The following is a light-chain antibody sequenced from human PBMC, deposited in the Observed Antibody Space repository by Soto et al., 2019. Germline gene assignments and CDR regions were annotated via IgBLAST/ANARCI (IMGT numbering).Light chain of an antibody. CDR3: QQRSNWPWT. Sequence: EIVFTQSPATLSLSPGERATLSRRASQSVSSYLAWYQQKPGQAPRLLIYDASNRATGIPARFSGSGSGTDFTLTISSLEPEDFAVYYCQQRSNWPWTFGQGTKVDIK. CDR1: QSVSSY. V-gene: IGKV3-11*01. J-gene: IGKJ1*01. CDR2: DAS.